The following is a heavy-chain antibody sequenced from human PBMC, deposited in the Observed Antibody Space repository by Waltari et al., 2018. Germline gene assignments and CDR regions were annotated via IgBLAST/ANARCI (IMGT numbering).Heavy chain of an antibody. Sequence: EVQLVESGGGLVKPGGSLRLSCAASGFTFSSYSMNWVRQAPGKGLEWVSSISSSSSYIYDADSVKGRFTISRDNAKNSLYLQMNSLRAEDTAVYYCARGGDTAMVIYYYGMDVWGQGTTVTVSS. J-gene: IGHJ6*02. V-gene: IGHV3-21*01. CDR2: ISSSSSYI. CDR1: GFTFSSYS. CDR3: ARGGDTAMVIYYYGMDV. D-gene: IGHD5-18*01.